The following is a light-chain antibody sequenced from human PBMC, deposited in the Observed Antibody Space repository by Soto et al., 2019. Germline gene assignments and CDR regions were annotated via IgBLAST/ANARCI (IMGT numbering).Light chain of an antibody. J-gene: IGKJ4*01. CDR3: MQRIQLHLT. V-gene: IGKV2D-29*01. Sequence: DIVMPQTPLSLSVTPGQPASISCKSSQSLLHSDGKTYLYWYLQKPGQPLQLQMSAVPNRFSGVRDTISGCGSATDFPLKISRVEAEDVDVNHYMQRIQLHLTFGEGTKVVIK. CDR1: QSLLHSDGKTY. CDR2: AVP.